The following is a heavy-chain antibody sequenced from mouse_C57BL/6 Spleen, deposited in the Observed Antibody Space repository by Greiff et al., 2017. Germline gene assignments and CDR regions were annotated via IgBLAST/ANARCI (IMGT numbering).Heavy chain of an antibody. CDR1: GFTFSDAW. CDR3: TRRFITTVVPFAY. V-gene: IGHV6-6*01. D-gene: IGHD1-1*01. CDR2: IRNKANNHAT. J-gene: IGHJ3*01. Sequence: EVKLVESGGGLVQPGGSMKLSCAASGFTFSDAWMDWVRQSPEKGLEWVAEIRNKANNHATYYAESVKGRFTISRDDSKSSVYLQMNSLRAEDTGIYYCTRRFITTVVPFAYWGQGTLVTVSA.